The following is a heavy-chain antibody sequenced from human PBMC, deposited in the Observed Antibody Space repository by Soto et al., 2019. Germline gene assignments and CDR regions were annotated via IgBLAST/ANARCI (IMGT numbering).Heavy chain of an antibody. V-gene: IGHV1-46*01. CDR3: ARDSILAY. CDR1: GYTFTNYY. J-gene: IGHJ4*02. CDR2: INPSGGAT. Sequence: QVQLVQSGAEVKKPGASVKVSCKASGYTFTNYYIHWVRQAPGQGLEWMGIINPSGGATSYTQKFQGRVTMTRDTSTSTVYMELSSLRSEDTAMYYCARDSILAYWGQGTLVTVSS.